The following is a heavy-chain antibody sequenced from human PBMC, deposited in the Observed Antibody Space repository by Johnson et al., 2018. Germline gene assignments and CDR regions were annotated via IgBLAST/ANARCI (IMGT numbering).Heavy chain of an antibody. CDR3: ATQHIVGVTAIDY. V-gene: IGHV3-33*01. J-gene: IGHJ4*02. CDR1: GFTFSTYG. Sequence: QVQLVESGGGVVQPGRSLRLSCAASGFTFSTYGMHWVRQAPGKGLEWVAVIWYDGSNKYYADSVKGRFTISRDNSKNTMYLQRTSLRPEDTAVYYCATQHIVGVTAIDYWGQGILVTVSS. D-gene: IGHD2-21*02. CDR2: IWYDGSNK.